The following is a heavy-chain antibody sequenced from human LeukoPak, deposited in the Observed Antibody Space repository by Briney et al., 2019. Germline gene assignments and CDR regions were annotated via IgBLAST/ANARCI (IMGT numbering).Heavy chain of an antibody. J-gene: IGHJ4*02. CDR1: GGTFSSYA. Sequence: GASVKVSCKASGGTFSSYAISWVRQAPGQGLEWMGRIIPILGIANYAQKFQGRVTITADKSTSTAYMELSSLRSEDTAVYYCARGGLKRWLQPYYFDYWGQGTLVTVSS. CDR3: ARGGLKRWLQPYYFDY. V-gene: IGHV1-69*04. CDR2: IIPILGIA. D-gene: IGHD5-24*01.